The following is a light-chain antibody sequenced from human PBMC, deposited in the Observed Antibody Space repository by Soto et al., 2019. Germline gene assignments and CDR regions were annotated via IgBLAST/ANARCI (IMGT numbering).Light chain of an antibody. J-gene: IGKJ5*01. CDR1: QSVSNN. CDR3: QQYGSSPIT. Sequence: ETEMTQSPATLAVSPWERATLSRRASQSVSNNLAWYQQKPGQAPRLLIYGASSRATGIPDRFSGTKSGTDFTLTIRRLEPEDAAVYFCQQYGSSPITFGQGTRLEIK. CDR2: GAS. V-gene: IGKV3-20*01.